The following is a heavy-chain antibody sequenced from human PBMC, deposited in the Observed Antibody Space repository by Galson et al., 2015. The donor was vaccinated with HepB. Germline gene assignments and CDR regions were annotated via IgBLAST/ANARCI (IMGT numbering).Heavy chain of an antibody. J-gene: IGHJ5*01. D-gene: IGHD6-6*01. V-gene: IGHV1-58*01. Sequence: SVKVSCKASGFTFTSSAVQWVRQARGQRLEWIGWIVVGSGNTNYAQKFQERVTITRDMSTSTAYLQWSSLKASDTAMYYCARTYTARPGWFDSWGQGTLVTVSS. CDR1: GFTFTSSA. CDR2: IVVGSGNT. CDR3: ARTYTARPGWFDS.